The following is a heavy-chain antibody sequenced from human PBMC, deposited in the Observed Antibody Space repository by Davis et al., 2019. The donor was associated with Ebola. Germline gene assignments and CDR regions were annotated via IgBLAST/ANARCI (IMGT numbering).Heavy chain of an antibody. V-gene: IGHV4-34*01. CDR3: ARALLNWYFDL. D-gene: IGHD2-21*01. J-gene: IGHJ2*01. CDR1: GGSFSGYY. CDR2: INHSGST. Sequence: MPSETLSLTCAVYGGSFSGYYWSWIRQPPGKGLEWIGEINHSGSTNYNPSLKSRVTISVDRSKNQFSLKLSSVTAADTAVYYCARALLNWYFDLWGRGTLVTVSS.